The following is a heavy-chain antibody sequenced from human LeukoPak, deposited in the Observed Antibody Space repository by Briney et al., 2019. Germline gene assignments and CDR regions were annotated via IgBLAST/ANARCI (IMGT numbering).Heavy chain of an antibody. CDR2: INPNSGGT. D-gene: IGHD3-3*01. CDR3: ARSRLGFLEWLLT. V-gene: IGHV1-2*06. CDR1: GYTFTGYY. Sequence: GASVRVSCKASGYTFTGYYMHWVRQAPGQGLEWMGRINPNSGGTNYAQKFQGRVTMTRDTSISTAYMELSRLRSDDTAVYYCARSRLGFLEWLLTWGQGTLVTVSS. J-gene: IGHJ5*02.